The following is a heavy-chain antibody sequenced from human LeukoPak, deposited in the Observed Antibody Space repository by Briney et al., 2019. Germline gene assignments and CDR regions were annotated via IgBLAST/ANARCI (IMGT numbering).Heavy chain of an antibody. V-gene: IGHV1-69-2*01. Sequence: ASVKVSCKVSGYTFTDYYMHWVQQAPGKGLEWMGLVDPEDGETIYAEKFQGRVTITADTSTDTAYMELSSLRSEDTAVYYCARDRSYYYDSSGYYFLWGQGTLVTVSS. J-gene: IGHJ4*02. D-gene: IGHD3-22*01. CDR2: VDPEDGET. CDR3: ARDRSYYYDSSGYYFL. CDR1: GYTFTDYY.